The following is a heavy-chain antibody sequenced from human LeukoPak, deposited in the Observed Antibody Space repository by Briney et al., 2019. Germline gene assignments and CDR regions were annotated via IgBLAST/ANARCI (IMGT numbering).Heavy chain of an antibody. D-gene: IGHD1-26*01. V-gene: IGHV5-51*01. J-gene: IGHJ4*02. CDR2: IYPGDSDT. CDR1: GYSFTSYW. CDR3: ARHERAVGAFDY. Sequence: GESLKISCKASGYSFTSYWNGWVRQIPGKRLEWMGIIYPGDSDTRYSPSFQGQVTISADKSISTAYLQWSSLKASDTAMYYCARHERAVGAFDYWGQGTLVTVSS.